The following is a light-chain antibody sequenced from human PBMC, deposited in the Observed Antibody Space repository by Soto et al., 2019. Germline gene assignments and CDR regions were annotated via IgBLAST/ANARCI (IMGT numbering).Light chain of an antibody. V-gene: IGKV1-39*01. J-gene: IGKJ1*01. CDR1: QSISSY. CDR2: AAS. CDR3: QQSYSTLGT. Sequence: DIQMTPSPSSLSASVGDRVTITCRARQSISSYLNWYQQKPGKAPKLLIYAASSLQSGVPSRFSGSGSGTDFTVTISSLQPEDFATYYCQQSYSTLGTFGQGTKVDIK.